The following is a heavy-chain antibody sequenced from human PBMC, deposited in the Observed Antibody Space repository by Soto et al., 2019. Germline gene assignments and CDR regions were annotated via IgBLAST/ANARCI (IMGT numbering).Heavy chain of an antibody. V-gene: IGHV1-46*01. D-gene: IGHD3-22*01. CDR2: IFPGGVNI. CDR3: ARDRLRGYDSSGFYS. Sequence: ASVKVTCKAIGYSLTSHYMQWVRQAPGQGLEWMGTIFPGGVNIAYAQKFEDRVTMTTATSTNTVFLELRSLKSDDTAIYYCARDRLRGYDSSGFYSWGQGTIVTVSS. CDR1: GYSLTSHY. J-gene: IGHJ4*02.